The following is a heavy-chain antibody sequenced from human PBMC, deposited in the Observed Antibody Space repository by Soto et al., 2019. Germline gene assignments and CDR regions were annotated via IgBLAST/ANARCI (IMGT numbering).Heavy chain of an antibody. Sequence: EVQLVESGGGVVQPGGSLRLSCAASGFTFSNYWMNWVRRAPGGGLEWVANIKEDGTEKTYVDSVEGRFTISRDNAKNSLDLQMHSLRVGDTAMYYCARGPLDYWGQGTLVTVSS. J-gene: IGHJ4*02. V-gene: IGHV3-7*03. CDR3: ARGPLDY. CDR1: GFTFSNYW. CDR2: IKEDGTEK.